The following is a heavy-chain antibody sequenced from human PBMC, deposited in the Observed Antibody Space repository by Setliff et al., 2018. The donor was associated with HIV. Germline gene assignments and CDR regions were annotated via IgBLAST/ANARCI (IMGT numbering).Heavy chain of an antibody. CDR3: SVYSSGWHRDFDY. CDR1: GFTFSRYW. D-gene: IGHD6-19*01. V-gene: IGHV3-49*04. CDR2: VRRKTSGGTI. Sequence: PGGSLRLSCAASGFTFSRYWMSWVRQAPGKGLEWVGFVRRKTSGGTIEYAASVKGRFTISRDDSRNIAHLQMSSLKTEDTAMYYCSVYSSGWHRDFDYWGQGTLVTVSS. J-gene: IGHJ4*02.